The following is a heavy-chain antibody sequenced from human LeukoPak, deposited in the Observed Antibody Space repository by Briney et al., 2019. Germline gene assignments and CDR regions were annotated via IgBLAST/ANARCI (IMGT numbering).Heavy chain of an antibody. D-gene: IGHD6-13*01. CDR3: AKSTGIIAAAGPRDY. J-gene: IGHJ4*02. CDR2: ISSSSSYI. CDR1: GFTFSSYS. Sequence: GGSLRLSCAASGFTFSSYSMNWVRQAPGKGLEWVSSISSSSSYIYYADSVKGRFTISRDNAKNSLYLQMNSLRAEDTAVYYCAKSTGIIAAAGPRDYWGQGTLVTVSS. V-gene: IGHV3-21*04.